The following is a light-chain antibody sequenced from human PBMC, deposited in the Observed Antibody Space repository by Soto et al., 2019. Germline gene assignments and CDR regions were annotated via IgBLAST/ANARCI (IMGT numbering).Light chain of an antibody. V-gene: IGKV3-15*01. Sequence: EIVMTQSPDTLSVSPGERATLSCRASQSVGSNLAWYQKKPGQAPRLLIFGASTRATGIPARFSGSGSGTEFTLTISSLQSEDFAVYFCQQYNNWPPFTFGPGTKVDIK. CDR2: GAS. CDR1: QSVGSN. J-gene: IGKJ3*01. CDR3: QQYNNWPPFT.